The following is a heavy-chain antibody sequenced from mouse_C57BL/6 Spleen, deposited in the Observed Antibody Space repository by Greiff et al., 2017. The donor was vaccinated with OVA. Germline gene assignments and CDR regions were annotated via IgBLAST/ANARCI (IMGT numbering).Heavy chain of an antibody. CDR1: GYSITSGYY. CDR3: ARVGSSPWFAY. J-gene: IGHJ3*01. D-gene: IGHD1-1*01. V-gene: IGHV3-6*01. Sequence: DVQLQESGPGLVKPSQSLSLTCSVTGYSITSGYYWNWIRQFPGNKLEWMGYISYDGSNNYNPSLKNRISITRDTSKNQFFLKLNSVTTEDTATYYCARVGSSPWFAYWGQGTLVTVSA. CDR2: ISYDGSN.